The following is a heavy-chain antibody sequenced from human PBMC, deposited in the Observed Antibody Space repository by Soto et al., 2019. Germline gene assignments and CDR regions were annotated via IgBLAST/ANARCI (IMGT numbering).Heavy chain of an antibody. CDR1: GFIFDDFA. Sequence: EVQMVESGGGLVQPGRSLRLACAASGFIFDDFAMQWVRQVPGKGLEWVAGISWNGDNSGYADSVKGRFTISRDNAKISLYLQMNSLRPEDTALYYCASLADYWGQGTLVTVSS. V-gene: IGHV3-9*01. CDR3: ASLADY. J-gene: IGHJ4*02. CDR2: ISWNGDNS.